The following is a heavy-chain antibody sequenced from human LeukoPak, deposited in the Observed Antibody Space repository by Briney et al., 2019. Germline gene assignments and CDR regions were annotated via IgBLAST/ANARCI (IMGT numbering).Heavy chain of an antibody. CDR2: IYPGDSDT. Sequence: GESLKISCKGSGYSFTSYWIGWVRQMPGKGLEWMGIIYPGDSDTRYSPSFQGQVTISADKSISTAYLQWSSLKASDTAMYYCARPISSWTDAFDIWGRGTMVTVSS. CDR1: GYSFTSYW. J-gene: IGHJ3*02. V-gene: IGHV5-51*01. D-gene: IGHD6-13*01. CDR3: ARPISSWTDAFDI.